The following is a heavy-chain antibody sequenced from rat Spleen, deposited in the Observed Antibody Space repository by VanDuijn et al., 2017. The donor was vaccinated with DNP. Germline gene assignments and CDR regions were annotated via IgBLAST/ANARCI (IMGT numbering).Heavy chain of an antibody. D-gene: IGHD4-3*01. CDR3: TRSRGTLFDY. V-gene: IGHV5-58*01. CDR1: GFTFSSYW. CDR2: INTDGGST. J-gene: IGHJ2*01. Sequence: EVQLVESGGGPVQPGRSLKLSCVASGFTFSSYWMYWIRQAPGKGLEWVSSINTDGGSTYYPDSVKGRFTISRDNAKSTLYLQMNSLRSEDTATYYCTRSRGTLFDYWGQGVMVTVSS.